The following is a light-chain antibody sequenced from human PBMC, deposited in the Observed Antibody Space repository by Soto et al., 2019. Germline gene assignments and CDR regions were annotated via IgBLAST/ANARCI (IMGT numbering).Light chain of an antibody. CDR1: QSVSNNY. J-gene: IGKJ5*01. V-gene: IGKV3-20*01. CDR3: QQYGSSPRGT. CDR2: GAS. Sequence: GVSQSPGTLSLSTGERATLSCRASQSVSNNYLAWYQQKPGQAPRLLIYGASSRATGIPDRFSGSGSGTDFTLTISRLEPEDFAVYYCQQYGSSPRGTFAQRTRLAVK.